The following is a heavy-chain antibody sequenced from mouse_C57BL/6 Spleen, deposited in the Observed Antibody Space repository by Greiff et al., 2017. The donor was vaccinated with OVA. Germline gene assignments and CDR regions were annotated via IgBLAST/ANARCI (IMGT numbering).Heavy chain of an antibody. CDR2: IYPGDGDT. CDR3: ARESYYYGSRGYFDY. Sequence: VHLVESGAELVKPGASVKISCKASGYAFSSYWMNWVKQRPGKGLEWIGQIYPGDGDTNYNGKFKGKATLTADKSSSTAYMQLSSLTSEDSAVYFCARESYYYGSRGYFDYWGQGTTLTVSS. D-gene: IGHD1-1*01. J-gene: IGHJ2*01. V-gene: IGHV1-80*01. CDR1: GYAFSSYW.